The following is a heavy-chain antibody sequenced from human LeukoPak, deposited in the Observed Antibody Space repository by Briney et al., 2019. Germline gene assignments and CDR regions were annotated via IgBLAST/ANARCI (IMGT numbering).Heavy chain of an antibody. V-gene: IGHV5-51*01. CDR1: GYSFTNYW. D-gene: IGHD1-26*01. CDR3: ARQPYSGSYALDY. CDR2: IYPGDSDT. Sequence: GESLKISCKGSGYSFTNYWIGWVRQMPGKGLEWMGIIYPGDSDTRYSPSLQGQVTISADKSTSTAYLQWSSLKASDTAMFYCARQPYSGSYALDYWGQGTLVTVSS. J-gene: IGHJ4*02.